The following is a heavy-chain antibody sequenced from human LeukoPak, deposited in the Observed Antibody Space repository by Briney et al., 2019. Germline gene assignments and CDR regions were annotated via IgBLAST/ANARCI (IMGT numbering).Heavy chain of an antibody. D-gene: IGHD1-26*01. V-gene: IGHV4-34*01. J-gene: IGHJ3*02. Sequence: PSETLSLTCAVYGGSFSGDYWSCIREPPGKGLEWIWEINHSGSTNYNPCLRSRVTISVDTSKNKFSLKRSAVTSADRTLCYCAGVSELLAAFDICGQRRTLTVSS. CDR1: GGSFSGDY. CDR3: AGVSELLAAFDI. CDR2: INHSGST.